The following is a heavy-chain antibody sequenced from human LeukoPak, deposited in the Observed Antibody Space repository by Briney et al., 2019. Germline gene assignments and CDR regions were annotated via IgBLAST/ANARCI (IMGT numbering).Heavy chain of an antibody. D-gene: IGHD3-10*01. J-gene: IGHJ6*02. CDR3: ASRESPGYYYGMDV. V-gene: IGHV3-66*01. CDR2: ITSAGAT. Sequence: GGSLRLSCAASGFTVSKNYMTWVRQAPGKGLDCVSVITSAGATYYADSVKGRFIISRDNSQNTLYLQMNSLRAEDTAVCYCASRESPGYYYGMDVWGQGTTVTVSS. CDR1: GFTVSKNY.